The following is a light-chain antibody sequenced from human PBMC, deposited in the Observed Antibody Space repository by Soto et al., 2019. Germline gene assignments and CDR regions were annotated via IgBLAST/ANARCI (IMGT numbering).Light chain of an antibody. CDR2: GAS. J-gene: IGKJ2*01. CDR3: QQASSLPHT. Sequence: DIQMTQSPSSVSASVGDRVTITCRASQGISTWLAWYQQKPGKVPKLLIYGASSLQTGVPSRFSGSGSGTDFTLTISSLQAEDFATYYCQQASSLPHTFGQGPKLAIK. CDR1: QGISTW. V-gene: IGKV1-12*01.